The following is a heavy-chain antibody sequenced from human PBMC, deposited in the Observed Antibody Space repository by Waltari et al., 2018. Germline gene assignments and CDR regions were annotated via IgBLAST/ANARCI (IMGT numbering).Heavy chain of an antibody. D-gene: IGHD1-26*01. CDR2: SYHRGRT. J-gene: IGHJ4*02. CDR3: ARNSGNYSFLY. V-gene: IGHV4-38-2*01. CDR1: GYSISGYF. Sequence: QVQLQESGPGLLKPSETLSLTCAVSGYSISGYFWGWVRQPPGTGLEWIGSSYHRGRTYYNPSLKSRVTMSVDTSKNQFSLKLSSVTAADTAVYYCARNSGNYSFLYWGQGTLVTVSS.